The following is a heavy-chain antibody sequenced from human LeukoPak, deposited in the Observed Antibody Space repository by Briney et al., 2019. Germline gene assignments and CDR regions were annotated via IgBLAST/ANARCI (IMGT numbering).Heavy chain of an antibody. CDR2: ISSSSSYI. V-gene: IGHV3-21*01. CDR3: ARGSEGYCSGGGCYYGMDV. Sequence: PGGSLRLSCAASGFTFSSYTMTWVRQARGKGLEWVSYISSSSSYIDYADSVKGRFTKSRDNAENSLYLQMNSLRAEDTAVYYCARGSEGYCSGGGCYYGMDVWGQGTTVTVSS. J-gene: IGHJ6*01. CDR1: GFTFSSYT. D-gene: IGHD2-15*01.